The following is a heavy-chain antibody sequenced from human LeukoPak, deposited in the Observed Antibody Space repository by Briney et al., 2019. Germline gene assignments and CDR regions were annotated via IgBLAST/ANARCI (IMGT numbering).Heavy chain of an antibody. V-gene: IGHV1-8*01. D-gene: IGHD3-3*01. Sequence: GASVKVSCKASGYTFTSYDINWVRQATGQGLEWMGWMNPNSGNTGNAQKFQGRVTMTRNTSIGTAYMELSSLRSEDTAVYYCARGRDFWSGYPFDPWGQGTLVTVSS. J-gene: IGHJ5*02. CDR1: GYTFTSYD. CDR2: MNPNSGNT. CDR3: ARGRDFWSGYPFDP.